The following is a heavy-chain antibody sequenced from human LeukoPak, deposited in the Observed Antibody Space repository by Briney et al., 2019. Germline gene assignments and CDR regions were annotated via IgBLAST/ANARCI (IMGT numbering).Heavy chain of an antibody. CDR2: IYYSRST. V-gene: IGHV4-39*07. CDR1: GGSISSSSYY. D-gene: IGHD1-1*01. Sequence: PSETLSLTCTVSGGSISSSSYYWGWLRHPPEKLLGWVGSIYYSRSTYNNPSLKRRDTISVETHKNQFSLQISSMTAADTAVYYCSGTQGRWYYMDVWGKGTTVTVSS. J-gene: IGHJ6*03. CDR3: SGTQGRWYYMDV.